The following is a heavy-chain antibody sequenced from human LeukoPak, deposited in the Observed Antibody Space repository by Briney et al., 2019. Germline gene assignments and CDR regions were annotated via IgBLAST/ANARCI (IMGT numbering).Heavy chain of an antibody. CDR3: ARGGLSFYYMDV. D-gene: IGHD3-16*01. CDR2: INHSGST. Sequence: SETLSLTCAVYGGSFSGYYWSWIRQPPGKGLEWIGEINHSGSTNYNPSLKSRVTISVDTSKNQFSLKLSSVTAADTAVYYCARGGLSFYYMDVWGKGTTVTVSS. CDR1: GGSFSGYY. V-gene: IGHV4-34*01. J-gene: IGHJ6*03.